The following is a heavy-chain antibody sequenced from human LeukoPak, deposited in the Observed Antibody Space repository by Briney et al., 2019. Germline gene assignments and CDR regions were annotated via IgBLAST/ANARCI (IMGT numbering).Heavy chain of an antibody. J-gene: IGHJ4*02. CDR2: INPNSGGT. V-gene: IGHV1-2*02. CDR3: AAVPEYDILTGYLVDY. Sequence: ASVKVSCKASGYTFTAYYMHWVRQAPGQGLEWMGWINPNSGGTNYAQKFQGRVTMTRDTSISTAYMELSRLRSDDTAVYYCAAVPEYDILTGYLVDYWGQGTLVTVSS. D-gene: IGHD3-9*01. CDR1: GYTFTAYY.